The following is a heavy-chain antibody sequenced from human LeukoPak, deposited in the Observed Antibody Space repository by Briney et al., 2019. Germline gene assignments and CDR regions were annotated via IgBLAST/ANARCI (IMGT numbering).Heavy chain of an antibody. CDR2: IHYSGST. Sequence: PSETLSLTCTVSGGSISSSSYYWAWIRQPPGKGLEWIGSIHYSGSTYYNPSLQSRVTISIDTSKNQFSLKLRFVTAADTAVYYCARLSIAAAGTSDYWGQGTLVTVSS. CDR1: GGSISSSSYY. CDR3: ARLSIAAAGTSDY. J-gene: IGHJ4*02. D-gene: IGHD6-13*01. V-gene: IGHV4-39*07.